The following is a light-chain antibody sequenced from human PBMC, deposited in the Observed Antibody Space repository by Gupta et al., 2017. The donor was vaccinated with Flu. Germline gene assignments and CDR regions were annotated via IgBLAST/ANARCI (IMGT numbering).Light chain of an antibody. CDR3: MQATQFPYT. V-gene: IGKV2-24*01. Sequence: DIVMTQTPLSSPVTLGQPASISCRSSESLVHNNGNTYLSWLQQRPGQPPRLLIYRVSSRFSGVPDRFSGSGAGTDFTLKISRVEAEDDGLYYCMQATQFPYTFGQGTKLEMK. J-gene: IGKJ2*01. CDR2: RVS. CDR1: ESLVHNNGNTY.